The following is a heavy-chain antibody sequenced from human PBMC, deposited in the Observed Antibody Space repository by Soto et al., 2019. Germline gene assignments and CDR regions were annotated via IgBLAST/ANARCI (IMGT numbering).Heavy chain of an antibody. Sequence: QVQLVQSGAEVKKPGASVKVSCKASGYTFTSYAMHWVRQAPGQRLEWMGWINAGNGNTKYSQKFQGRVTITRDTSARTAYMELSSLRSEDTAVYYCARGGGVVVAPTFDYWGQGTLVTVSS. D-gene: IGHD2-15*01. CDR3: ARGGGVVVAPTFDY. CDR1: GYTFTSYA. J-gene: IGHJ4*02. CDR2: INAGNGNT. V-gene: IGHV1-3*01.